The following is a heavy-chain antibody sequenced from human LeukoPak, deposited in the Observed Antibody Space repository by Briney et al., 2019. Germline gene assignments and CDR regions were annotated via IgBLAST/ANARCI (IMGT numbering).Heavy chain of an antibody. CDR2: INPNTGGT. V-gene: IGHV1-2*02. Sequence: SVKVSCKASGYTFTGYYMHWVRQAPGQGLEWMGWINPNTGGTNLAQKFQGRVTMTRDASLKTAYMELSRLRSDDTAVYYCARDRRYFDFLYYYFGMDVWGQGTTVNVSS. CDR3: ARDRRYFDFLYYYFGMDV. CDR1: GYTFTGYY. D-gene: IGHD3-9*01. J-gene: IGHJ6*02.